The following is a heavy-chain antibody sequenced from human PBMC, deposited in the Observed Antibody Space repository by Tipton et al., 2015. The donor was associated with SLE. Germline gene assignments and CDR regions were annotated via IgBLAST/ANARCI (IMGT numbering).Heavy chain of an antibody. V-gene: IGHV4-38-2*01. CDR3: ASSSPGYTSGGGSLDY. J-gene: IGHJ4*02. CDR1: GYSISSGYY. D-gene: IGHD6-19*01. Sequence: TLSLTCDVSGYSISSGYYWAWIRQPPGSGLEWIGSINDSGNTYYSPSLKSRVTISVDTSKNQFSLRLSSVTAADTAVYYCASSSPGYTSGGGSLDYWGQGTLVTVSS. CDR2: INDSGNT.